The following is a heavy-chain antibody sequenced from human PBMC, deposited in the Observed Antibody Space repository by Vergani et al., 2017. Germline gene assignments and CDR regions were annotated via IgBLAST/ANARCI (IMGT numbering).Heavy chain of an antibody. CDR1: GYSFTSYW. Sequence: EVQLVQSGAEVKKPGESLKISCKGSGYSFTSYWIGWVRQMPGKGLEWMGVIYPGDSDTRYSPSFQGQVTISADKSISTAYLQWSSLKASDTAMYYCARHHWGTTGTTDRFDPWGQGTLVTVSS. CDR3: ARHHWGTTGTTDRFDP. CDR2: IYPGDSDT. J-gene: IGHJ5*02. V-gene: IGHV5-51*01. D-gene: IGHD1-1*01.